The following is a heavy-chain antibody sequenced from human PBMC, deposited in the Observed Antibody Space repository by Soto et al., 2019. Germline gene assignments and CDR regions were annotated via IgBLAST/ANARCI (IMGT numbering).Heavy chain of an antibody. CDR1: GGSISSDSYY. CDR2: VYYSGNT. D-gene: IGHD3-9*01. Sequence: QVQLQESGPGLVKPSQTLSLSCTVSGGSISSDSYYWTWIRQHPGKGLEWIGYVYYSGNTYYNPSLKSRLTISLDTSKKQFSLKLTSVTAADTAVYFCAEGSGGVWLRFDSWGQGILFTVSS. J-gene: IGHJ4*02. V-gene: IGHV4-31*03. CDR3: AEGSGGVWLRFDS.